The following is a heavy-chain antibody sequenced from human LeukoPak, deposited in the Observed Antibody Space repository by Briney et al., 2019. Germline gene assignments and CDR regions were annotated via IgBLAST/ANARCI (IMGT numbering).Heavy chain of an antibody. CDR3: ARSIAAAGTLDY. Sequence: GGSLRLSCAASGFSFSNYWMDWIRQAPGKGLEWVGSTKPDGSEKYYVDSVKGRFTISRDNAKNSLYLQMNSLRAEDTAVYYCARSIAAAGTLDYWGQGTLVTVSS. D-gene: IGHD6-13*01. V-gene: IGHV3-7*01. CDR2: TKPDGSEK. J-gene: IGHJ4*02. CDR1: GFSFSNYW.